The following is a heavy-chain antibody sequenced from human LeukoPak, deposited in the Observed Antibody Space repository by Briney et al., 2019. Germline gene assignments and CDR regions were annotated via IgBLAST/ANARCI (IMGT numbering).Heavy chain of an antibody. Sequence: QTGGSLRLSCAASGFTVSSNYISWVRQAPGKGLEWVSVIYSGGSTYYADSVKGRFTISRDNSKNTLYLQMNSLRAEDTAVYYCARAHSSGWYGDWFDPWGQGTLVTVSS. D-gene: IGHD6-19*01. J-gene: IGHJ5*02. CDR3: ARAHSSGWYGDWFDP. CDR1: GFTVSSNY. V-gene: IGHV3-66*01. CDR2: IYSGGST.